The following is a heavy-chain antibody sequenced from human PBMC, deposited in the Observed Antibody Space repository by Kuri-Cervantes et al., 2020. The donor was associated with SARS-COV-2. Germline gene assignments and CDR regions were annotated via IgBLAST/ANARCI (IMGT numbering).Heavy chain of an antibody. CDR1: GYTFTSHG. CDR3: AKASLGYCSSTSCFPPFDP. V-gene: IGHV1-18*01. Sequence: GGSLRLSCKASGYTFTSHGISWVRQAPGQGLEWMGWISAYNGNTNYAQKLQGRVTMTTDTSTSTAYMELRSLRSDDTAVYYCAKASLGYCSSTSCFPPFDPWGQGTLVTVSS. CDR2: ISAYNGNT. D-gene: IGHD2-2*01. J-gene: IGHJ5*02.